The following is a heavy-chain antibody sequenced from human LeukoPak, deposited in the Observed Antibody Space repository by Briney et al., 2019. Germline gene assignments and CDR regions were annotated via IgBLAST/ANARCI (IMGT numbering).Heavy chain of an antibody. Sequence: SETLSLTCAVYGGSFSGYYWSWIRQPPGKGLEWIGEINHSGSTNYNPSLKSRVTISVDTSKNQFSLKLSSVTAEDTAVYYCARDKTVGATHFDYWGQGALVTVSS. J-gene: IGHJ4*02. D-gene: IGHD1-26*01. V-gene: IGHV4-34*01. CDR3: ARDKTVGATHFDY. CDR2: INHSGST. CDR1: GGSFSGYY.